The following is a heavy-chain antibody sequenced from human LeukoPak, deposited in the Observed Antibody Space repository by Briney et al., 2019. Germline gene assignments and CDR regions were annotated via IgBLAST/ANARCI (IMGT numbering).Heavy chain of an antibody. Sequence: GGSLRLSCAASGFTFSSYAMHWVSQAPGKGLGWVAVISYDGSNKYYADSVKGRFTISRDNSKNTMYLQMNSLRAEDTAVYYCARSERCGSGSCYYYYYGMDVWSKGTTVTVSS. CDR1: GFTFSSYA. J-gene: IGHJ6*04. CDR3: ARSERCGSGSCYYYYYGMDV. V-gene: IGHV3-30*04. CDR2: ISYDGSNK. D-gene: IGHD3-10*01.